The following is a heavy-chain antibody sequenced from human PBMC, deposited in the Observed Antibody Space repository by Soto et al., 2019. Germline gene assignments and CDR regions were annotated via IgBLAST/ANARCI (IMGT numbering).Heavy chain of an antibody. D-gene: IGHD3-10*01. Sequence: QVQLVQSGAEVKKPGASVKVSCKASGYTFTSYYMHWVRQAPGQGLEWMGIINPSGGSTSYAQKFQGRVTMTRDTSTSTVYMELSSLRSEDTAVYYCARDSMVRGGKGNNYWCDPWGQGTLVTVSS. CDR3: ARDSMVRGGKGNNYWCDP. CDR1: GYTFTSYY. J-gene: IGHJ5*02. CDR2: INPSGGST. V-gene: IGHV1-46*01.